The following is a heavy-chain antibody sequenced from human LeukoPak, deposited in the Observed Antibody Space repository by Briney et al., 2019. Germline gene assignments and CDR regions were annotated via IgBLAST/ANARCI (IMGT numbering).Heavy chain of an antibody. V-gene: IGHV1-69*05. CDR1: GGTFSSYA. D-gene: IGHD5-18*01. CDR3: ARGDVDTAMVTDY. J-gene: IGHJ4*02. CDR2: IIPIFGTA. Sequence: SVKVSCKASGGTFSSYAISWVRQAPGQGLEWMGGIIPIFGTANYAQKFQGRVTITTDESTSTAYMELSSLRSEDTAVYYCARGDVDTAMVTDYWGQGTLVTVSS.